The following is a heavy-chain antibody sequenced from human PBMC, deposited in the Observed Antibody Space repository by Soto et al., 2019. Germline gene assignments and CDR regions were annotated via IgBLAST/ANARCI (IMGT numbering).Heavy chain of an antibody. CDR1: GGSVSSGSYY. CDR2: IYYSGST. CDR3: ARLWFGETFLFDP. J-gene: IGHJ5*02. D-gene: IGHD3-10*01. Sequence: SETLSLTCTVSGGSVSSGSYYWSWIRQPPGKGLEWIGYIYYSGSTNYNPSLKSRVTISVDTSKNQFSLKLSSVTAADTAVYYCARLWFGETFLFDPWGQGTLVTVSS. V-gene: IGHV4-61*01.